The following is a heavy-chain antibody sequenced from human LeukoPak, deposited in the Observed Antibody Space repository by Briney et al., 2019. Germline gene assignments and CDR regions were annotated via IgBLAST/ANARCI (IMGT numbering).Heavy chain of an antibody. V-gene: IGHV3-64*01. CDR1: GFTFSSYA. Sequence: GGSLRLSCAASGFTFSSYAMHWVRQAPGKGLEYVSAISSNGGSTYYANSVKGRFTISRDNSKNTLYLQMGSLRAEDTAVYYCARSSGYSYGYATGGYPTDYWGQGTLVNVSS. CDR3: ARSSGYSYGYATGGYPTDY. J-gene: IGHJ4*02. D-gene: IGHD5-18*01. CDR2: ISSNGGST.